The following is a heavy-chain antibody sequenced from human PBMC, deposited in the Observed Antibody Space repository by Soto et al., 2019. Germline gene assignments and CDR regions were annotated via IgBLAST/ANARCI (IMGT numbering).Heavy chain of an antibody. CDR1: GYTFARYD. Sequence: ASVKVSCKASGYTFARYDINWVRQATGQGLEWMGWMNPNSGNTGYAQKLQGRVTMTRNTSISTAYMELSSMRSEDTAVYYCARGSVAGHLGYWGQGTLVTVSS. J-gene: IGHJ4*02. V-gene: IGHV1-8*01. D-gene: IGHD6-19*01. CDR3: ARGSVAGHLGY. CDR2: MNPNSGNT.